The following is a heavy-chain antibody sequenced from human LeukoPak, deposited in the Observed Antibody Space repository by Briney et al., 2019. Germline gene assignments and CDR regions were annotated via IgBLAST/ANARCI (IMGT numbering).Heavy chain of an antibody. V-gene: IGHV3-7*01. CDR3: ARDGGVRGRLAYFDY. D-gene: IGHD2-8*02. Sequence: GGSLRLSCAASGFTFSFHWMHWVRQAPGEGLERVANIKHDGSEEYYVDSVKGRFTISRDNAKKSLYLQMNSLRSEDTAVYYCARDGGVRGRLAYFDYWGQGNLVAVSS. J-gene: IGHJ4*02. CDR2: IKHDGSEE. CDR1: GFTFSFHW.